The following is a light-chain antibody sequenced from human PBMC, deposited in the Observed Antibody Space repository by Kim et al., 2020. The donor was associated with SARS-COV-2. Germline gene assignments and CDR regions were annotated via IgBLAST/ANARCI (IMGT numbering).Light chain of an antibody. CDR1: QSVSSN. V-gene: IGKV3-15*01. Sequence: SVSPGERATLSCRASQSVSSNLAWYQQKPGQAPRLLIYDASTRATGIPARFSGSGSGTEFTLTISSLQSEDFSIYYCQQYNNWRSFGQGTKVDIK. J-gene: IGKJ1*01. CDR3: QQYNNWRS. CDR2: DAS.